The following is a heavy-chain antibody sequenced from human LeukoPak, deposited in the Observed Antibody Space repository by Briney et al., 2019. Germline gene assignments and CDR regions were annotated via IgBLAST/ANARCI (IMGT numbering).Heavy chain of an antibody. CDR3: ASWGETRGEATTPNL. CDR1: GYTFTSYD. Sequence: ASVKVSCKASGYTFTSYDINWVRQATGQGLEWMGWMNPNSGNTGYAQKFQGRVTITRNTSISTAYMELSSLRSEDTAVYYCASWGETRGEATTPNLWGQGTLVTVSS. CDR2: MNPNSGNT. D-gene: IGHD3-16*01. V-gene: IGHV1-8*03. J-gene: IGHJ4*02.